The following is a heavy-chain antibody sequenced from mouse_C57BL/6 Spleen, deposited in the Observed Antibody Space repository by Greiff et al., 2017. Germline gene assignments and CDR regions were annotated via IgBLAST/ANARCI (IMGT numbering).Heavy chain of an antibody. CDR1: GYAFSSSW. D-gene: IGHD3-2*02. J-gene: IGHJ3*01. V-gene: IGHV1-82*01. CDR3: ARGDSSGSFAY. Sequence: QVQLQQSGPELVKPGASVKISCKASGYAFSSSWMNWVKQRPGKGLEWIGRIYPGDGDTNYTGKFKGKATLTADKSSSTAYMQLNSLTSEYSAVYFCARGDSSGSFAYWGQGTLVTVSA. CDR2: IYPGDGDT.